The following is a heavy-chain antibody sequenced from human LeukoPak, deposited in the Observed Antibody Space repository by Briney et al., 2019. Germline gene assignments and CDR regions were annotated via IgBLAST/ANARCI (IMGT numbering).Heavy chain of an antibody. CDR1: GYTFTGYY. Sequence: ASVNVSCKTSGYTFTGYYMHWVRQAPGQGLEWMGWINPNSGGTNYAQKFQGWVTMTRDTSISTAYMELSRLRSDDTAVYYCARGSWFGEYYFDYWGQGTLVTVSS. CDR3: ARGSWFGEYYFDY. D-gene: IGHD3-10*01. CDR2: INPNSGGT. J-gene: IGHJ4*02. V-gene: IGHV1-2*04.